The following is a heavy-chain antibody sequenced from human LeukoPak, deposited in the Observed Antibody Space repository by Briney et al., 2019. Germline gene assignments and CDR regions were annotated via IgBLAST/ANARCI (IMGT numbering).Heavy chain of an antibody. CDR1: GGSISSYH. Sequence: SETLSLTCTVSGGSISSYHWNWIRQPPGKGLEWIGYIYYSGSTNYNPSLKSRVTISVDTSKNQFSLKLSSVTAADTAVYYCAREASQKGAHYMDVWGKGTTVTISS. CDR3: AREASQKGAHYMDV. V-gene: IGHV4-59*01. J-gene: IGHJ6*03. D-gene: IGHD3-16*01. CDR2: IYYSGST.